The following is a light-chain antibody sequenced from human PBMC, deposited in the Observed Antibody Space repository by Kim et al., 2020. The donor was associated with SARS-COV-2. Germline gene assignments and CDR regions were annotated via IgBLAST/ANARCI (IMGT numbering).Light chain of an antibody. CDR1: QSISIY. CDR2: DAS. V-gene: IGKV3-11*01. J-gene: IGKJ4*01. CDR3: QHRSNWPG. Sequence: SLSPGDRATLSCRASQSISIYLAWYQQKSGQPPRLLIYDASNRATGIPARFSGSGSETDFTLTISSLEPEDFALYYCQHRSNWPGFGGGTKVDIK.